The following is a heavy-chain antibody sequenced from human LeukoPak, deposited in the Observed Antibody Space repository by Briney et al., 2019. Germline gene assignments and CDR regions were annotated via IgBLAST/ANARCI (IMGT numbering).Heavy chain of an antibody. V-gene: IGHV4-39*07. J-gene: IGHJ6*03. D-gene: IGHD2-15*01. Sequence: SETLSLTCTVSGGSISSSSYYWGWIRQPPGKGLEWIGSIYHSGSTYYNPSLKSRVTISVDTSKNQFSLKLSSVTAADTAVYYCVVAAQDYYYYYMDVWGKGTTVTVSS. CDR1: GGSISSSSYY. CDR3: VVAAQDYYYYYMDV. CDR2: IYHSGST.